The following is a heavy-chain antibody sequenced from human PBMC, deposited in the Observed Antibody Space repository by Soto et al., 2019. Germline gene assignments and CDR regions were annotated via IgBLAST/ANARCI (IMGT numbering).Heavy chain of an antibody. Sequence: GGSLRLSCAASGFTFSSYAMSWVRQAPGKGLEWVSAISGSGGSTYYADSVKGRFTISRDNSKNTLYLQMNSLRAEDTAVYYCATDKLGYCSSTSCYAVGYFDYWGQGTLVTVSS. CDR2: ISGSGGST. V-gene: IGHV3-23*01. J-gene: IGHJ4*02. CDR3: ATDKLGYCSSTSCYAVGYFDY. D-gene: IGHD2-2*01. CDR1: GFTFSSYA.